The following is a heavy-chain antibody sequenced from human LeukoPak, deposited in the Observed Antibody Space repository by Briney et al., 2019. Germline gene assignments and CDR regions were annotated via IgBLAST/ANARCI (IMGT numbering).Heavy chain of an antibody. V-gene: IGHV1-69*05. J-gene: IGHJ6*03. D-gene: IGHD3-22*01. CDR1: GGTFSSYA. CDR2: IIPIFGTA. Sequence: SVKVSCKASGGTFSSYAISWVRQAPGQGLEWMGGIIPIFGTANYAQRFQGRVTITTDESTSTAYMELSSLRSEDTAVYYCANRAYYYDSSGYPGTGYMDVWGKGTTVTVSS. CDR3: ANRAYYYDSSGYPGTGYMDV.